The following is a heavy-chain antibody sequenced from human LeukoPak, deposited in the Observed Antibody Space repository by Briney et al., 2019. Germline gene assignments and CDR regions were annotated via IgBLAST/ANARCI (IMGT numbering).Heavy chain of an antibody. CDR1: GGSIGSGSYY. V-gene: IGHV4-61*02. Sequence: SQTLSLTCTLSGGSIGSGSYYWSWIRQPAGKGLEWIGRIYTSGSTNYNPSLKSRLTISVDTSKNQFSLKLSSVTAADTAVYYCARHIGGSYYSYAFDIWGQGTMVTVSS. CDR2: IYTSGST. D-gene: IGHD1-26*01. CDR3: ARHIGGSYYSYAFDI. J-gene: IGHJ3*02.